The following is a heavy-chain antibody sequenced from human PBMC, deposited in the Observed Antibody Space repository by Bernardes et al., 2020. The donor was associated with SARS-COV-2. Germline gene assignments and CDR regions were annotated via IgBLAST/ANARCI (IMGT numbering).Heavy chain of an antibody. Sequence: ASVKVSCKASRYTFPNYGISWVRQAPGQGLEWMGWISPCNGDTNYEQKLQGRVTMTTDTSTSTAYMELRSLRSDDTAFYYCAQVQWLRGFRVEYRGQGTLVTVSS. CDR3: AQVQWLRGFRVEY. V-gene: IGHV1-18*04. D-gene: IGHD6-19*01. CDR2: ISPCNGDT. J-gene: IGHJ4*02. CDR1: RYTFPNYG.